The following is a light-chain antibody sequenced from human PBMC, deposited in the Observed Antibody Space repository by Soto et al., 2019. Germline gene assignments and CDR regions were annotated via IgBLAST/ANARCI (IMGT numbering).Light chain of an antibody. CDR2: DVS. J-gene: IGKJ3*01. CDR3: QQSYRTPRS. V-gene: IGKV1-39*01. CDR1: QRISGF. Sequence: DIQVAQSPYTLSASVGDTVTISFRASQRISGFLAWHQEKPGKAPKLLIYDVSALKRGVQSRFSGSGSWTDFTLNISSLQPEDLATYYCQQSYRTPRSFGPGTKVD.